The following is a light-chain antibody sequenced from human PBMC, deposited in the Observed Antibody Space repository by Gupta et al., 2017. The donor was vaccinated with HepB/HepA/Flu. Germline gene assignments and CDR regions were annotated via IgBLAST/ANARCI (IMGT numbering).Light chain of an antibody. CDR3: QRVDGDGLT. CDR1: QSVLYSSNNKNY. Sequence: DIVMTQSQDSLAVSLGERATINCKPSQSVLYSSNNKNYLGWYQQKPVQPPKLLISWASTRECGVPDRSSGREPGTDFTVTVISRQAKNLPLNTFQRVDGDGLTFGGGTKVEIK. CDR2: WAS. J-gene: IGKJ4*01. V-gene: IGKV4-1*01.